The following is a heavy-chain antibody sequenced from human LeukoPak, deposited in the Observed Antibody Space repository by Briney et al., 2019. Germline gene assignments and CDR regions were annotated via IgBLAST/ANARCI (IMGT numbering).Heavy chain of an antibody. CDR3: ARANTPYYDFWSGYRHDAFDI. V-gene: IGHV3-48*01. Sequence: GGSLRLSCAASGFTFSSYSMNWVRQAPGKGLEWVSYISSSSTIYYADSVKGRFTISRDNAKNSLYLQMNSLRAEDTAVYYCARANTPYYDFWSGYRHDAFDIWGQGTMVTDSS. CDR2: ISSSSTI. CDR1: GFTFSSYS. J-gene: IGHJ3*02. D-gene: IGHD3-3*01.